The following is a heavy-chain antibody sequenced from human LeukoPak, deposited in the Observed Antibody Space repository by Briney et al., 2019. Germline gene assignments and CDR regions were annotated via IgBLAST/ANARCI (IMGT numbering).Heavy chain of an antibody. CDR3: ARVAPKPYFDY. Sequence: SETLSLTCAVYGGSFSGYYWSWIRRPPGKGLEWIGEINHSGSTNYNPSLKSRVTISVDTSKNQFSLKLSSVTAADTAVYYCARVAPKPYFDYWGQGTLVTVSS. J-gene: IGHJ4*02. V-gene: IGHV4-34*01. CDR2: INHSGST. CDR1: GGSFSGYY.